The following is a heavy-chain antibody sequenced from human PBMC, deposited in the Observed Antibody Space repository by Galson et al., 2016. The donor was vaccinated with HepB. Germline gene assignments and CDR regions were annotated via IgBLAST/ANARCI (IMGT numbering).Heavy chain of an antibody. J-gene: IGHJ6*03. V-gene: IGHV4-39*01. Sequence: SETLCLTCTVSGASISGSEYYWGWIRQPPGRGLEWVGSIYYTENTYYNPSLKSRVTISVDTSKNQFSLRLNSVTAADTGVYYCATGIVVAGKYYYMDVWGKGTTVTVSS. CDR1: GASISGSEYY. CDR3: ATGIVVAGKYYYMDV. CDR2: IYYTENT. D-gene: IGHD6-19*01.